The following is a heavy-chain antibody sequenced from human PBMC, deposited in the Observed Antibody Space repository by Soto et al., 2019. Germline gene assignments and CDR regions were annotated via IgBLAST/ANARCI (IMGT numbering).Heavy chain of an antibody. Sequence: VRSVRLSCASSVFTFSNAWMSWVRHSPGKWLEWVGRIKSITDGGTTGYTAPVKGRFTISRDDSKNTLYLEMNSLKTEDTALYYCTTDSADSVGAPDNYGMDVWRQGTTVTVSS. CDR2: IKSITDGGTT. J-gene: IGHJ6*01. CDR1: VFTFSNAW. V-gene: IGHV3-15*01. D-gene: IGHD2-15*01. CDR3: TTDSADSVGAPDNYGMDV.